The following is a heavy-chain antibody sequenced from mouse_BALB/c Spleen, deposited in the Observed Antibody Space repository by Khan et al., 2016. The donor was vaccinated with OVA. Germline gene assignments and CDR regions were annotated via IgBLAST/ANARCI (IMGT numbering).Heavy chain of an antibody. CDR1: GYTFTNYG. Sequence: VKLMESGPELVRPGTSVKISCKASGYTFTNYGLCWVKQRPGHGLDWIGDIHPGGVLPNYTEKFKGQATLTVETSSTSVYMQFSSLTSEDSADYFCARWVARYIDVWGDGTTLTVSS. CDR2: IHPGGVLP. J-gene: IGHJ1*01. D-gene: IGHD6-1*01. V-gene: IGHV1-63*01. CDR3: ARWVARYIDV.